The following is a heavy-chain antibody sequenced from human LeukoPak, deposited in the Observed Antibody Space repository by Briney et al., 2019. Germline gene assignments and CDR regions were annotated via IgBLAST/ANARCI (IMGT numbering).Heavy chain of an antibody. V-gene: IGHV1-2*02. CDR2: INPNSGVG. J-gene: IGHJ4*02. CDR3: ARDSSGGYLSQ. Sequence: ASVTVSRVASGYIFTDYYIQWVRLAPGEGLQWMGWINPNSGVGDSSQTFQRKVALTADTSIRTAYMDLHNLDSADTVIFFCARDSSGGYLSQWGPGTLVTVSS. CDR1: GYIFTDYY. D-gene: IGHD6-25*01.